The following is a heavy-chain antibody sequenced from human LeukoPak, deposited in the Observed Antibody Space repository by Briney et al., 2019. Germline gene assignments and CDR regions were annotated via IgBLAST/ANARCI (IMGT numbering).Heavy chain of an antibody. CDR2: IRGSGGGT. CDR3: SNGIYDKSY. Sequence: GGSLRLSCAASGFSFSNFAMSWVRQAPGKGLVWVASIRGSGGGTYYADSVKGRFTISRDNSKKTVYLQMNSLRAEDTSVYYCSNGIYDKSYWGQGTLVTVSS. CDR1: GFSFSNFA. D-gene: IGHD2/OR15-2a*01. J-gene: IGHJ4*02. V-gene: IGHV3-23*01.